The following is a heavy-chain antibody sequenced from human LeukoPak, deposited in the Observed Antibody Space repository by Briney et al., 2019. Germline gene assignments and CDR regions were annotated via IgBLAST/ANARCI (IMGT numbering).Heavy chain of an antibody. CDR3: ARDFISGWRYYYYYYMDV. J-gene: IGHJ6*03. CDR2: ISSDGSNK. D-gene: IGHD6-19*01. CDR1: GFTFSSYA. Sequence: GGSLRLSCAASGFTFSSYAMHWVRQAPGKGLEWVAVISSDGSNKYYTDSVKGRFTISRDNSKNTLYLQMNSLRAEDTAVYYCARDFISGWRYYYYYYMDVWGKGTTVTVSS. V-gene: IGHV3-30*04.